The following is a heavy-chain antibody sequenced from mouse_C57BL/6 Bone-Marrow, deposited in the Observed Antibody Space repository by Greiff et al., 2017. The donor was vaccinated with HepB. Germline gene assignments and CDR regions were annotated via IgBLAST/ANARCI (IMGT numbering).Heavy chain of an antibody. J-gene: IGHJ2*01. D-gene: IGHD3-3*01. Sequence: VQLQESGAELARPGASVKLSCKASGYTFTSYGISWVKQRTGQGLEWIGEIYPRSGNTYYNEKFKGKATLTADKSSSTAYMELRSLTSEDSAVYFCARKGLYLPYYFDYWGQGTTLTVSS. V-gene: IGHV1-81*01. CDR1: GYTFTSYG. CDR3: ARKGLYLPYYFDY. CDR2: IYPRSGNT.